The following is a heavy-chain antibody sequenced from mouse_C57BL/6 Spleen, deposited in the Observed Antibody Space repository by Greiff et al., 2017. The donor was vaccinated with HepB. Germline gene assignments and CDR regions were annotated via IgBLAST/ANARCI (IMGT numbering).Heavy chain of an antibody. CDR1: GYTFTDYY. CDR3: ARGSWFYAMDY. V-gene: IGHV1-26*01. J-gene: IGHJ4*01. D-gene: IGHD2-2*01. Sequence: EVKLQQSGPELVKPGASVKISCKASGYTFTDYYMNWVKQSHGKSLEWIGDINPNNGGTSYNQKFKGKATLTVDKASSTAYMELRSLTPEDSAVYYCARGSWFYAMDYWGQGTSVTVSS. CDR2: INPNNGGT.